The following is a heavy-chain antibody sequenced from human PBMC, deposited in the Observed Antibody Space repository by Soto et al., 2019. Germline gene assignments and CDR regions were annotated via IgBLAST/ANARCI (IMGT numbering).Heavy chain of an antibody. CDR1: GYTFTGYY. V-gene: IGHV1-2*02. D-gene: IGHD3-9*01. CDR2: INPNSGGT. J-gene: IGHJ6*02. CDR3: ARAYFDGSSNYYGMDV. Sequence: QVQLVQSGAEVKKPGASVKVSCKASGYTFTGYYMHWVRQAPGQGLEWMGWINPNSGGTNYAQKFQGTVTMTRDTSISTAYMELSRLRSDDTAVYYCARAYFDGSSNYYGMDVWGQGTTVTVSS.